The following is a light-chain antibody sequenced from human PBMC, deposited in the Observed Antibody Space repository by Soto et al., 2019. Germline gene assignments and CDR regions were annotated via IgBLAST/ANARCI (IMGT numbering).Light chain of an antibody. CDR2: DVS. CDR1: SSDVGGYNY. Sequence: QSALTQPASVSGSPGQSITISCTGTSSDVGGYNYVSWYQQHPGKAPKLMIYDVSNRPSGVSNRFSGSKSGNTASLTISGLQAEDEADYYCSSYTSSSTLLYVFRTGTKFTVL. V-gene: IGLV2-14*01. CDR3: SSYTSSSTLLYV. J-gene: IGLJ1*01.